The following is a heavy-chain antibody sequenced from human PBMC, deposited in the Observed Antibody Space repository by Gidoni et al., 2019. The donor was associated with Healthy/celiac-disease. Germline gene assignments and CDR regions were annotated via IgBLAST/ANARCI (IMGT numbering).Heavy chain of an antibody. CDR2: ISAYNGYT. CDR3: ARSEYVYGCFDY. CDR1: GYTFPSYG. V-gene: IGHV1-18*01. Sequence: QAQLVQSVPDVEKPVAAVRVSAKASGYTFPSYGINWVRQAPGQGLEWVGWISAYNGYTNYAQKLQGRVTVTTDKSTSTAYMELRSLRSDDTAVYYCARSEYVYGCFDYWGQGTLVTVSS. J-gene: IGHJ4*02. D-gene: IGHD4-17*01.